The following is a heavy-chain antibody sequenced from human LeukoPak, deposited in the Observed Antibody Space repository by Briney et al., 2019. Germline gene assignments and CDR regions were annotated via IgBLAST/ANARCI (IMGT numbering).Heavy chain of an antibody. CDR2: ISSGATTI. D-gene: IGHD1-20*01. CDR3: AKPKDNSLYCFDY. V-gene: IGHV3-48*01. CDR1: GFTFSSHS. J-gene: IGHJ4*02. Sequence: GGSLRLSCAASGFTFSSHSMNWVRQAPGKGLEWVSYISSGATTIYYADSVKGRFTISRDNSKNTLYLQMSSLRAEDTAVYYCAKPKDNSLYCFDYWGQGTLVTVSS.